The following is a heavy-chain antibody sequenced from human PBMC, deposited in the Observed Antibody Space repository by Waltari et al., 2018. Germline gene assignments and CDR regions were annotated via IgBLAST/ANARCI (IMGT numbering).Heavy chain of an antibody. CDR1: GFTFNDSG. D-gene: IGHD6-19*01. CDR2: ISSAGRT. V-gene: IGHV3-23*03. CDR3: AKLGGLYASGWPDSTNYMAV. J-gene: IGHJ6*03. Sequence: DVQVWESGGAFVQPGGSLRLSCAASGFTFNDSGLSRVRQVPGKGLEWVSVISSAGRTNHADSVKGRFTISTDNSKKTVFLEMNSLRPDDTAVYYCAKLGGLYASGWPDSTNYMAVWGKGTTVTVSS.